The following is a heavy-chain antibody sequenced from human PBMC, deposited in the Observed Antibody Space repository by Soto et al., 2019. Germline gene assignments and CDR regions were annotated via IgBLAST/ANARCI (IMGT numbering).Heavy chain of an antibody. J-gene: IGHJ4*02. D-gene: IGHD2-2*01. CDR1: GFTFSSYS. V-gene: IGHV3-21*01. CDR3: ARDKCSSTSCYVGY. Sequence: GGSLRLSCAASGFTFSSYSMNWVRQAPGKGLEWVSSISSSSSYIYYADSVKGRFTISRDNAKNSLYLQMNSLRAEDTAVYYCARDKCSSTSCYVGYWGQGTLVTVSS. CDR2: ISSSSSYI.